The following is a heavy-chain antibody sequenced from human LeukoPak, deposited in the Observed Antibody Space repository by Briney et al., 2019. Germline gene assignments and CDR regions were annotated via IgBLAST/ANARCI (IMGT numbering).Heavy chain of an antibody. CDR3: AKCSSWYACLD. D-gene: IGHD6-13*01. Sequence: GGSLRLSCAASRFTLSGSAMHWVRQASGKGLEWVGRIRSKANSYATAYAASVKGRFTISRDDSKNTAYLQMNSLRAEDTAVYYCAKCSSWYACLDWGQGTLVTVSS. V-gene: IGHV3-73*01. J-gene: IGHJ4*02. CDR2: IRSKANSYAT. CDR1: RFTLSGSA.